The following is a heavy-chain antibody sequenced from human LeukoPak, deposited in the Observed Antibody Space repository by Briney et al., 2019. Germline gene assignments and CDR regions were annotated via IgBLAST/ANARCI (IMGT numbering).Heavy chain of an antibody. V-gene: IGHV4-34*01. J-gene: IGHJ4*02. CDR1: GGSFSGYY. D-gene: IGHD6-6*01. CDR3: AREFSGTSIAARVFDS. CDR2: INHSGST. Sequence: SETLSLICAVYGGSFSGYYWSWIRQPPGKGLEWIGEINHSGSTNYNPSLKSRVTISVDTSKNQFSLNLSSVTAADTAMYYCAREFSGTSIAARVFDSWGQGTLVTVSS.